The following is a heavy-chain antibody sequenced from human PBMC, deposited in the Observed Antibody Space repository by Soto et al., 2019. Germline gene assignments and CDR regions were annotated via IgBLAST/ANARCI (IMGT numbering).Heavy chain of an antibody. J-gene: IGHJ6*02. V-gene: IGHV2-5*02. CDR2: IYWDNDK. CDR1: GFSLSTSGVG. CDR3: SHFTTLYGLGV. Sequence: QITLKESGPTLVKPTQTLTLTCTFSGFSLSTSGVGVGWICQPPGKALEWLALIYWDNDKRYSASLKSRLTITKDTSKNQVVLTVTNMDPVDTATYYCSHFTTLYGLGVWGQGTTVTVSS. D-gene: IGHD3-3*01.